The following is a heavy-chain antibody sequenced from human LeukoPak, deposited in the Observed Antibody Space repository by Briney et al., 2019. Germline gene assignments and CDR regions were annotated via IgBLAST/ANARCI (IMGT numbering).Heavy chain of an antibody. CDR3: ARRTSHPVGAIDY. V-gene: IGHV4-39*01. Sequence: SETLSLTCTVSGVSISSSDYYWGWIRQPPGTGLEWIGAISSSGSPYYNPSLKSRVTISVDSSKNQFSLKLTSVTAADTAVYYCARRTSHPVGAIDYWGQGALVTVSS. CDR2: ISSSGSP. CDR1: GVSISSSDYY. J-gene: IGHJ4*02. D-gene: IGHD1-26*01.